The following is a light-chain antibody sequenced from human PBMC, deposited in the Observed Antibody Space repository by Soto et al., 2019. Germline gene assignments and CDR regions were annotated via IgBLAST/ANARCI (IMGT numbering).Light chain of an antibody. Sequence: DIQMTQSPSTLSASIGDRVTITCRASQSISSWLAWYQQKPGKAPNLLIYDVSSLESGVPSRFSVSGSGTEFTLTISSLQPDDFATYYCQHYNTYSPGTFGQGTKVDIK. CDR3: QHYNTYSPGT. CDR1: QSISSW. J-gene: IGKJ1*01. V-gene: IGKV1-5*01. CDR2: DVS.